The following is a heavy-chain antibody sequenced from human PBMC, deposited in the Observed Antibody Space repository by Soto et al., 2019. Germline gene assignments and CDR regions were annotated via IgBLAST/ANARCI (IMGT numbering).Heavy chain of an antibody. Sequence: QVQLQESGPGLVKPSETLSLTCTVSGGSISSYYWSWIRQPPGKGLEWIGYIYYSGSTNYNPSLKSRVTISVDKSKNHFSLKLSSVTAADTAVYYCARSPPLIAYYYYYYMDVWGKGTTVTVSS. V-gene: IGHV4-59*01. J-gene: IGHJ6*03. D-gene: IGHD2-21*01. CDR1: GGSISSYY. CDR2: IYYSGST. CDR3: ARSPPLIAYYYYYYMDV.